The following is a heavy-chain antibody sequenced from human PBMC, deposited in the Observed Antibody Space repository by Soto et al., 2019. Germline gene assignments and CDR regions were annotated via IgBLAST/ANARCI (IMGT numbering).Heavy chain of an antibody. CDR2: IYYSGTT. J-gene: IGHJ5*02. D-gene: IGHD2-21*01. CDR1: GGSINSPDYY. CDR3: ARHRGGWQSGAYNWFDP. Sequence: QVHLQESGPGLVKPSETLSLTCTVSGGSINSPDYYWGWIRQPPGEGLEWIGTIYYSGTTYYNPSLKSRVTISMDTSKNQFSLDLSSVTAADTAIFYCARHRGGWQSGAYNWFDPWGQGSLVTVSS. V-gene: IGHV4-39*01.